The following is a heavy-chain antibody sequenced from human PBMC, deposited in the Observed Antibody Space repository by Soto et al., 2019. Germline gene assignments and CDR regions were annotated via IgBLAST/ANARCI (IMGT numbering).Heavy chain of an antibody. CDR2: IYYAGST. CDR1: GGSISSGTFY. D-gene: IGHD1-26*01. V-gene: IGHV4-39*01. J-gene: IGHJ4*02. CDR3: AGYIRQRRILGATPGYFDY. Sequence: QLQLQESGPGLVKPSETLSLTCTVSGGSISSGTFYWGWIRQPPGKGLEWIGTIYYAGSTYYNPSLKSRVTTSVDTSKNQFPVKRISVTAADAAAYYGAGYIRQRRILGATPGYFDYWGQGTLVTVSS.